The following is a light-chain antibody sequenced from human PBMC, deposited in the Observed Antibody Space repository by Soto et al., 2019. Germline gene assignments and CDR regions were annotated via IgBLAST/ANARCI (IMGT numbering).Light chain of an antibody. CDR3: QQYSNRILT. V-gene: IGKV3-15*01. CDR1: QSVRSN. CDR2: GAS. J-gene: IGKJ4*01. Sequence: EIVMTQSPATLSVSPGERATLSCRASQSVRSNLAWYQQKPGQVPRLLIYGASTRATGIPARFSGSGSGTEFTLSINNLQSEDCAVYYCQQYSNRILTFGGGTKVEIK.